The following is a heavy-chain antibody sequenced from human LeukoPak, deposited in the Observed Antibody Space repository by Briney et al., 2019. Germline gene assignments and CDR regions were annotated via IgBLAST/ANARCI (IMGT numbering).Heavy chain of an antibody. CDR2: IIPILGIA. D-gene: IGHD5-12*01. CDR3: ATSYSGYEYDY. V-gene: IGHV1-69*04. CDR1: GGTFSSYA. Sequence: ASVKVSCKASGGTFSSYAISWVRQAPGQGLEWMGRIIPILGIANYAQKFQGRVTITADKSTSTAYMELSSLRSEDTAVYYCATSYSGYEYDYWGQGTLVTVYS. J-gene: IGHJ4*02.